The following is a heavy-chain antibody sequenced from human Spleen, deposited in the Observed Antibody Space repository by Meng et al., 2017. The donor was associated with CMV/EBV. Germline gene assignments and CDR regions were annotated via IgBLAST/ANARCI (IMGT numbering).Heavy chain of an antibody. Sequence: SGYPFTSDGISGVRQAPGQGLEWMGGIIPMFATASYAQKFQGRVTITTDESTTTAYMELSSLRSEDTAVYYCARGLGYSSGWKLFDYWGQGTLVTVSS. CDR1: GYPFTSDG. V-gene: IGHV1-69*05. D-gene: IGHD6-19*01. J-gene: IGHJ4*02. CDR2: IIPMFATA. CDR3: ARGLGYSSGWKLFDY.